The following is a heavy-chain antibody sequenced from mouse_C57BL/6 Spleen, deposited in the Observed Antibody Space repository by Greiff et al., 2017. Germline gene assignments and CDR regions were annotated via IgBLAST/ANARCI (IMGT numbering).Heavy chain of an antibody. Sequence: QVQLQQSGAELVKPGASVKISCKASGYAFSSYWMNWVKQRPGKGLEWIGQIYPGDGDTNYNGKFKGKATLTADKSSSTAYMQLSSLTSEDSAVYFCARENYSKGAMDYWGQGTSVTVSS. V-gene: IGHV1-80*01. J-gene: IGHJ4*01. CDR3: ARENYSKGAMDY. D-gene: IGHD2-5*01. CDR1: GYAFSSYW. CDR2: IYPGDGDT.